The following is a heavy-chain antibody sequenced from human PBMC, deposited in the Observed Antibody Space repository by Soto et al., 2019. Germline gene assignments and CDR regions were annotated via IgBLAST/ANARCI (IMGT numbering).Heavy chain of an antibody. CDR2: MYHSGST. CDR3: ARSVAVAGNEPTYYFDY. J-gene: IGHJ4*02. V-gene: IGHV4-30-2*01. D-gene: IGHD6-19*01. CDR1: GGSISSGGYS. Sequence: PSETLSLTCAVSGGSISSGGYSWSWIRQPPGKGLEWIGYMYHSGSTYYNPSLKSRVTISIDRSKNQFSRKLSSVTAADTAVYYCARSVAVAGNEPTYYFDYWGQGTLVTVSS.